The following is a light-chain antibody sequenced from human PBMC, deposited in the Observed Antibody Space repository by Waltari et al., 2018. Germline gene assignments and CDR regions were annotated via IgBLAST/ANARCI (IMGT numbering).Light chain of an antibody. CDR3: SSYTSTRTLI. CDR2: DVS. J-gene: IGLJ2*01. V-gene: IGLV2-14*01. Sequence: QSTLTQPASVSGAPGQSITISCTAASSDVGPHNFVSWYQQPPGKPPKLMTSDVSNRPSGVSSRFSGSKSGNTASLTISGLQTEDEADYYCSSYTSTRTLIFGGGTKLTVL. CDR1: SSDVGPHNF.